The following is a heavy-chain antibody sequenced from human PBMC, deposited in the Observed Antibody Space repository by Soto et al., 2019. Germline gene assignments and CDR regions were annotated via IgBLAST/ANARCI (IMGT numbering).Heavy chain of an antibody. D-gene: IGHD2-21*01. Sequence: QVQLVQSGAEVKKPGSSVKVSCKTSGGTFSTYTLSWVRQAPGQGLEWMGRIIPVLDKADYAQRCQGRLTITADRSTRTANMELSSLSSEDTASYYCARGATAGDSAVHYWGQGTLVSVSS. CDR3: ARGATAGDSAVHY. CDR2: IIPVLDKA. V-gene: IGHV1-69*02. CDR1: GGTFSTYT. J-gene: IGHJ4*02.